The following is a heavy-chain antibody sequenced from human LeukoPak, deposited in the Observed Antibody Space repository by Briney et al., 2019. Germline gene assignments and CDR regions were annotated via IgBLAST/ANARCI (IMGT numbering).Heavy chain of an antibody. D-gene: IGHD5-12*01. CDR1: GYTFTGYY. CDR3: ARDYSATIHY. Sequence: GASVKVSCKASGYTFTGYYMHWVRQAPGRGLEWMGWINPNSGGTNYAQKLQGRVTMTRDTSISTAYMELSRLRSDDTAVYYCARDYSATIHYWGQGTLVTVSS. CDR2: INPNSGGT. V-gene: IGHV1-2*02. J-gene: IGHJ4*02.